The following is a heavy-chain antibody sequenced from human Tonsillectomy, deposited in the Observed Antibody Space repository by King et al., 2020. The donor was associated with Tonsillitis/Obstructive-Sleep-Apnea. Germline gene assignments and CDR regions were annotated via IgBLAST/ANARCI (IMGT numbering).Heavy chain of an antibody. V-gene: IGHV3-9*01. D-gene: IGHD2-2*01. J-gene: IGHJ4*02. CDR3: TKVERQYCSTSSCQFDY. Sequence: QLVQSGGGLVQPGRSLRLSCAASGFTFDDYAMHWVRQAPGKGLEWVSGISWNSGIILYADSVKGRCTISRDNAKNFLYLQMNSLGAEDTACYYCTKVERQYCSTSSCQFDYWGQGTLVAVSS. CDR2: ISWNSGII. CDR1: GFTFDDYA.